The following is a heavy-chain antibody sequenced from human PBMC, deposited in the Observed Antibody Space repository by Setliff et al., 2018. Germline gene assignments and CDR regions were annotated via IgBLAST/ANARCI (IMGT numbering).Heavy chain of an antibody. CDR1: GGSISSGHYY. CDR2: ISPDSYYI. V-gene: IGHV3-21*03. CDR3: ARSPANGGHDAFDI. J-gene: IGHJ3*02. D-gene: IGHD6-25*01. Sequence: ETLSLTCAVSGGSISSGHYYWGWVRQTPGKGLEWVSSISPDSYYIYYADSIKGRFTISRDNAKSSLYLQMNSLRAEDTAVFYCARSPANGGHDAFDIWGQGTMVTVS.